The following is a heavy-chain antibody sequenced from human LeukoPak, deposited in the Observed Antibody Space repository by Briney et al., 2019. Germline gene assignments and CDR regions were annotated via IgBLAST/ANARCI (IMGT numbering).Heavy chain of an antibody. CDR3: ARQGEWSSSSGFFHYYMDV. D-gene: IGHD6-6*01. V-gene: IGHV3-74*01. J-gene: IGHJ6*03. CDR2: INNDGSSI. Sequence: QSGGSLRLSCAASGFTFSDYWMHWVRQAPGKGLVWVARINNDGSSISYADSVKGRFTISRDNTKNTLYLQMNSLRAEDTAVYYCARQGEWSSSSGFFHYYMDVWGKGTTVTVSS. CDR1: GFTFSDYW.